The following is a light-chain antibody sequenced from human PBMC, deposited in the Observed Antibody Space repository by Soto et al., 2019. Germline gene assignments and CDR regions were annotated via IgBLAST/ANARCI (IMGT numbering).Light chain of an antibody. V-gene: IGLV2-14*03. J-gene: IGLJ2*01. CDR1: SSDVGGYNY. CDR2: DVT. CDR3: SSFASSIPLV. Sequence: QSALTQPASVSGSPGQSITISCTGTSSDVGGYNYVSWYQQHPGKAPKLLICDVTNRPSGVSNRFSGSKSGNTASLTISGLQTEDEADYYCSSFASSIPLVFGEGTKVTVL.